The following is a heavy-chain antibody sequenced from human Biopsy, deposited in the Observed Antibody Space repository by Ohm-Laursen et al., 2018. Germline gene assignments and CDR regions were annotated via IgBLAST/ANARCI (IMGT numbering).Heavy chain of an antibody. Sequence: SSVKVSCKASAYTFTSFGITWVRQAPGQGLEWLGYIGGENGDTKNSQKSPGRVTMTTDTSTSTAYMELRSLRSDDTAFYYCAGDGKYDSRGYWGPGTLVTVSS. J-gene: IGHJ4*02. D-gene: IGHD3-22*01. V-gene: IGHV1-18*01. CDR1: AYTFTSFG. CDR2: IGGENGDT. CDR3: AGDGKYDSRGY.